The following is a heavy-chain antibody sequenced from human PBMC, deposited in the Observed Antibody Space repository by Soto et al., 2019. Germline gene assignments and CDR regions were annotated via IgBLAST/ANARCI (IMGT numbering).Heavy chain of an antibody. CDR2: IYDSGST. Sequence: SETLSLTCTVSGGSISSYYWSWIRQPPGKGLEWIGYIYDSGSTNYNPSLKSRVTISVDTSKNQFSLRLTSVTAADTAVYFCARDRALYESSGLYFDYWGHGTLVTVSS. CDR1: GGSISSYY. CDR3: ARDRALYESSGLYFDY. J-gene: IGHJ4*01. D-gene: IGHD3-22*01. V-gene: IGHV4-59*01.